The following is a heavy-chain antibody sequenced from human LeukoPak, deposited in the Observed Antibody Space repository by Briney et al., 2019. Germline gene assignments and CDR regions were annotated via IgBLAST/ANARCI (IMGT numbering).Heavy chain of an antibody. V-gene: IGHV1-18*01. J-gene: IGHJ4*02. CDR3: ARDSHSTGLDS. CDR2: ISAYNGNT. Sequence: ASVKVPCKASGYSFSNYGISWVRQAPGQGLEWMGWISAYNGNTNYAQKLQGRVIVTTDTSTSTAYMELRSLRSDDTAVYYCARDSHSTGLDSWGQGTLVTVSS. CDR1: GYSFSNYG. D-gene: IGHD6-25*01.